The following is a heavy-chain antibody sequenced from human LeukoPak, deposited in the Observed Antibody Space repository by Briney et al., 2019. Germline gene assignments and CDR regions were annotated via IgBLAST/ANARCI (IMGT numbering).Heavy chain of an antibody. Sequence: RTGGSLRLSCAASGFTFSSYGMSWVRQAPGKGLEWVSTISGSAYNTYYADSVKGRFTISRDNSANTLYLQMNSLRAEDTALYYCAKHSGSYFIYYVDSWGQGTLVTVSS. J-gene: IGHJ4*02. D-gene: IGHD1-26*01. V-gene: IGHV3-23*01. CDR1: GFTFSSYG. CDR3: AKHSGSYFIYYVDS. CDR2: ISGSAYNT.